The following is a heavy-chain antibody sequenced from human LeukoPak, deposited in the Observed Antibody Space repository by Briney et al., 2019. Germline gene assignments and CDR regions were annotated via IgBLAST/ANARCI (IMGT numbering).Heavy chain of an antibody. CDR3: ARDASGDAFDI. CDR2: IYYSGST. V-gene: IGHV4-59*01. Sequence: SETLSLTCTVSGGSISSYHWSWIRQPPGKGLEWIGYIYYSGSTNYNPSLKSRVTISVDTSKNQFSLKLSSVTAADTAVYYCARDASGDAFDIWGQGTMVTVSS. J-gene: IGHJ3*02. CDR1: GGSISSYH. D-gene: IGHD1-14*01.